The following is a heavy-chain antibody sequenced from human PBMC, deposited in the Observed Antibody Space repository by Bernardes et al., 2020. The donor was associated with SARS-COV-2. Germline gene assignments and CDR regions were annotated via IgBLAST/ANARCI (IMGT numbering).Heavy chain of an antibody. J-gene: IGHJ3*02. Sequence: AETLSLTCTVSGGSVNIISYYWSWSRQPPGKGLEWIGNIYYSGSTNYNPSLKSRVTISIDTSKNQFSLKLTSVTAADTAVYYCARITSSYYDITGFDAFNIWGQGTMVTVSS. V-gene: IGHV4-61*01. CDR1: GGSVNIISYY. CDR3: ARITSSYYDITGFDAFNI. D-gene: IGHD3-22*01. CDR2: IYYSGST.